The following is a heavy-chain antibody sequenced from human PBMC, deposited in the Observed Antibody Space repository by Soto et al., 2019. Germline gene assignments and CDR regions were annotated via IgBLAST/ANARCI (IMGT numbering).Heavy chain of an antibody. V-gene: IGHV3-30-3*01. D-gene: IGHD1-1*01. J-gene: IGHJ3*02. CDR1: GFTFSSYA. CDR2: ISYDGSNK. Sequence: QVQLVESGGGVVQPGRSLRLSCAASGFTFSSYAMHWVRQAPGKGLEWVAVISYDGSNKYYADSVKGRFTISRDNSKNTLYLQMNSLRAEDTAVYYCAGADSGTTGPYAFDNWGQGTMVTVSS. CDR3: AGADSGTTGPYAFDN.